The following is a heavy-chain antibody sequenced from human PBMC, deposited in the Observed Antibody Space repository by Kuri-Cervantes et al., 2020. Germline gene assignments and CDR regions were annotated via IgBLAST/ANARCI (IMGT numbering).Heavy chain of an antibody. Sequence: GESLKISCAASGFTFSSYWMSWVRQAPGKGLEWVANIKQDGSEKYYVDSVKGRFTISRDNAKNSLSLQMNSLRAEDTAVYYCARELGYCSGGSCYSWFDPWGQGTLVTVSS. D-gene: IGHD2-15*01. CDR3: ARELGYCSGGSCYSWFDP. CDR1: GFTFSSYW. CDR2: IKQDGSEK. V-gene: IGHV3-7*01. J-gene: IGHJ5*02.